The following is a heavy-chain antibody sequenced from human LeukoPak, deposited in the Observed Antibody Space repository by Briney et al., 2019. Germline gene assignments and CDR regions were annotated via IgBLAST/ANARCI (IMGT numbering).Heavy chain of an antibody. CDR2: ISGSGGST. CDR3: AKAPGFPPYYYYGMDV. J-gene: IGHJ6*02. V-gene: IGHV3-23*01. Sequence: PGGSLRLSCAASGFTFSSYAMSWVRQAPGKGLEWVSAISGSGGSTYYADSVKGRFTISRDNSKNTLYLQMNSLRAEDTAVYYCAKAPGFPPYYYYGMDVWGQGTTVTVSS. CDR1: GFTFSSYA.